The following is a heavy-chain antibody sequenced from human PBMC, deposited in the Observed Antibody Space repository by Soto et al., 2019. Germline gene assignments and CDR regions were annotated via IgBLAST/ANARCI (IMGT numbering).Heavy chain of an antibody. CDR3: ARDKDRPQLGGNYYYIMDV. D-gene: IGHD3-3*02. CDR2: IMPIFRTA. V-gene: IGHV1-69*13. J-gene: IGHJ6*02. Sequence: SVKVSCKASGGTFSTAAISWVRQAPGQGLEWMGGIMPIFRTADYAQKFQGRVTITADESTTTAYLELRSLRSEDTAVYYCARDKDRPQLGGNYYYIMDVWGLGTTVTVSS. CDR1: GGTFSTAA.